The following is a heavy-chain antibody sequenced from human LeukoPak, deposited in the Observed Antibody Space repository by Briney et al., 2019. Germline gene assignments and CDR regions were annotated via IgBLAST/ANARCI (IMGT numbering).Heavy chain of an antibody. CDR2: IYSGGTT. CDR1: GFSVSNNY. D-gene: IGHD6-13*01. CDR3: ARDIEAAAGCGFDY. Sequence: GSLRLSCAASGFSVSNNYMSWVRQAPGKGLEWISVIYSGGTTYYADSVRGRFTISRDNSKNTLYLQMNSLRAEDTAVYYCARDIEAAAGCGFDYWGQGTLVIVSS. J-gene: IGHJ4*02. V-gene: IGHV3-53*01.